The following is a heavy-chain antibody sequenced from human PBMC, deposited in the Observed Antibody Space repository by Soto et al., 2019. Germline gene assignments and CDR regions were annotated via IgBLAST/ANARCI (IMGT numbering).Heavy chain of an antibody. CDR3: AKVFLMFTFGGVIVSVPPSMLDI. V-gene: IGHV3-23*01. CDR1: GFTFSSYA. CDR2: ISGSGGST. D-gene: IGHD3-16*02. Sequence: GGSLRLSCAASGFTFSSYAMSWVRQAPGKGLEWVSAISGSGGSTYYADTVKGRFTISRDNSKNTLYLQMNSLRAEDTAVYYCAKVFLMFTFGGVIVSVPPSMLDIWGQGTMVTVSS. J-gene: IGHJ3*02.